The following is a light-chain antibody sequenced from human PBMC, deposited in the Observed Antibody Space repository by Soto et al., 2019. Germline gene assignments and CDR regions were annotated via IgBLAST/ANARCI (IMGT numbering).Light chain of an antibody. V-gene: IGLV2-14*01. CDR3: SSYTTSSTLV. Sequence: QSVLTQPASVSGSPGQSITVSCTGTSSDVGGYKYVSWYQHHPGRAPKLMIYEVNNRPPGVSHRYSGSKSGHTASLTISGHQPEDEADYYCSSYTTSSTLVFGTGTKVTVL. J-gene: IGLJ1*01. CDR1: SSDVGGYKY. CDR2: EVN.